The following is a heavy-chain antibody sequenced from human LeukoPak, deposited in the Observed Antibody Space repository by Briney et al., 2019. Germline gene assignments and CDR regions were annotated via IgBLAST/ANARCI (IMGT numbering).Heavy chain of an antibody. J-gene: IGHJ3*02. CDR2: IYHSGST. CDR1: GGSISSGGYY. CDR3: ASFTIFGVVKRGGAFDI. V-gene: IGHV4-30-2*01. Sequence: SQTLSLTCTVSGGSISSGGYYWSWIRQPPGKGLEWIGYIYHSGSTYYNPSLKSRVTISVDRSKNQFSLKLSSVTAADTAVYYCASFTIFGVVKRGGAFDIWGQGTMVTVSS. D-gene: IGHD3-3*01.